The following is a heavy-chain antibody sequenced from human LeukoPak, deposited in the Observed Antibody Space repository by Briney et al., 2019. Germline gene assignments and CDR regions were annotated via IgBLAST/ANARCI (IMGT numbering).Heavy chain of an antibody. CDR2: TNPSGGST. CDR3: ARGAAGSGRWGFRYFQH. D-gene: IGHD7-27*01. CDR1: GYTFTSYY. V-gene: IGHV1-46*01. Sequence: GASVKVSCKASGYTFTSYYMHWVRQAPGQGLEWMGITNPSGGSTSYAQKFQGRVTMTRDMSTSTVYMELSSLRSEDTAVYYCARGAAGSGRWGFRYFQHWGQGTLVTVSS. J-gene: IGHJ1*01.